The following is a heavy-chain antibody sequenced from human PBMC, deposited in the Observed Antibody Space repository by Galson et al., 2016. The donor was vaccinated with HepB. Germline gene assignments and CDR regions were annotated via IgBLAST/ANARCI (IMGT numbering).Heavy chain of an antibody. CDR1: GFSLSTYN. J-gene: IGHJ6*02. CDR3: TRRRGSSIYALDV. Sequence: SLRLSCAASGFSLSTYNIYWVRQAPGKGLEWVAVIWSDGRNKWYVDSVKGRFTISRDNSKNTVYLQMNSLRAEDTAMYYCTRRRGSSIYALDVWGQGTTVIVSS. CDR2: IWSDGRNK. D-gene: IGHD2-2*01. V-gene: IGHV3-33*07.